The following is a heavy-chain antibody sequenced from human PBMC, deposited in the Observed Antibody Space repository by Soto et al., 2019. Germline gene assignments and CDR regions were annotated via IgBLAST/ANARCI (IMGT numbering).Heavy chain of an antibody. V-gene: IGHV5-10-1*01. CDR1: GYSFTSYW. CDR3: ARQRIAAAGNPYYFDY. CDR2: IDPSDSYT. Sequence: PGESLKISCKGSGYSFTSYWISWVRQMPGKGLEWMGRIDPSDSYTNYSPSFQGHVTISADKSISTAYLQWSSLKASDTAMYYCARQRIAAAGNPYYFDYWGQGTLVTVSS. J-gene: IGHJ4*02. D-gene: IGHD6-13*01.